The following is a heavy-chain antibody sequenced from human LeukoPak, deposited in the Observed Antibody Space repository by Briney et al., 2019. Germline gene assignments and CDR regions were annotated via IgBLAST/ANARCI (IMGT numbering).Heavy chain of an antibody. Sequence: PSETLSPTCTVSGGSISSYYWSWIRQPAGKGLEWIGRIYTSGSTNYNPSLKSRVTMSVDTSKNQFSLKLSSVTAADTAVYYCARESYNWNYVDYYYYYMDVWGKGTTVTVSS. CDR2: IYTSGST. CDR3: ARESYNWNYVDYYYYYMDV. J-gene: IGHJ6*03. CDR1: GGSISSYY. V-gene: IGHV4-4*07. D-gene: IGHD1-7*01.